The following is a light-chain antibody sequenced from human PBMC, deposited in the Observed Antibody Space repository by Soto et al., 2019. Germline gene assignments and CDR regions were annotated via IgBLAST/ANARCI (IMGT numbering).Light chain of an antibody. CDR1: QSVSSGY. Sequence: DIVLTQSPGTLSLSPGERATLSCRASQSVSSGYLAWYQLKPGQAPRLLIYGASSRATGIPDRFSGSGSGTDFTLTISRLEPEDFAVYYCQQYGTSRAFGQGTKVDIK. J-gene: IGKJ1*01. V-gene: IGKV3-20*01. CDR2: GAS. CDR3: QQYGTSRA.